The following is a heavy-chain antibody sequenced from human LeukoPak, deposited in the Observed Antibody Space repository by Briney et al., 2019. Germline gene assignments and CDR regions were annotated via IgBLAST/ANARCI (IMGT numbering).Heavy chain of an antibody. Sequence: GGSLRLSCAASGFTFSSYSMNWVRQAPGEGLEWVSSISSSSIYIYYADSVKGRFTISRDNAKNSLYLQMNSLRAEDTAVYYCARVSLYYDSSGYGAPDAFDIWGQGTMVTVSS. CDR2: ISSSSIYI. CDR1: GFTFSSYS. D-gene: IGHD3-22*01. V-gene: IGHV3-21*01. J-gene: IGHJ3*02. CDR3: ARVSLYYDSSGYGAPDAFDI.